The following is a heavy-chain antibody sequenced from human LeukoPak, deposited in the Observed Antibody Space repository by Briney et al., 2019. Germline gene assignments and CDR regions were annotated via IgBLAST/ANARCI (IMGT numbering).Heavy chain of an antibody. CDR1: GYTFTSYW. Sequence: GESLKISCKGSGYTFTSYWISWVRQMPGKGLEWMGRIDPSDSYTNYSPSFQGHVTISADKSISTAYLQWSSLKASDTAIYYCAKRRMTTVTTETAFDTWGQGTMVTVSS. J-gene: IGHJ3*02. CDR2: IDPSDSYT. D-gene: IGHD4-17*01. CDR3: AKRRMTTVTTETAFDT. V-gene: IGHV5-10-1*01.